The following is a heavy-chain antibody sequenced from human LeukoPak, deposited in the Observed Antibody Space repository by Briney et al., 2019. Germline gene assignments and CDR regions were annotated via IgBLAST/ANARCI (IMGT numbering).Heavy chain of an antibody. D-gene: IGHD3-16*01. CDR1: GFSVSSNY. CDR3: ARGPIMSEYFQH. J-gene: IGHJ1*01. Sequence: GGSLRLSCAASGFSVSSNYMSWVRQAPGKGLEWGSVIFSDGTTYYADSVKGRFTISRDNSKNTLYLQMNSLRDEDTAVFYCARGPIMSEYFQHWGQGTLVTVSS. V-gene: IGHV3-66*02. CDR2: IFSDGTT.